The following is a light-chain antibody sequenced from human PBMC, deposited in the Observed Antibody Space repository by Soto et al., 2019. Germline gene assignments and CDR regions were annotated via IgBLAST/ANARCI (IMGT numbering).Light chain of an antibody. J-gene: IGLJ1*01. CDR3: NSYTSSSTQV. CDR2: EVS. Sequence: QSALTQPASVSGSPGQSITISCTGTSSDVGVYNYVSWYQHHPGKAPKLMIYEVSNRPSGVSNRFSGSKSGNTASLTISGLQAEDEADYYCNSYTSSSTQVFGTGT. CDR1: SSDVGVYNY. V-gene: IGLV2-14*01.